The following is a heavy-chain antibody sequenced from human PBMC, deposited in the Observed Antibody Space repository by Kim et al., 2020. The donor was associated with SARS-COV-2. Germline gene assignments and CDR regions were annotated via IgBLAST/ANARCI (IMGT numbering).Heavy chain of an antibody. Sequence: GGSLRLSCAASGFTFSAYTMNWVRQAPGKGLEWVSSISISSTYIYYADSVKGRFTVSRADAENSLYLQLTSLRADDTAVYYCARGRVRARTGFDYWGQGTVVTVSS. D-gene: IGHD2-8*02. CDR2: ISISSTYI. CDR3: ARGRVRARTGFDY. CDR1: GFTFSAYT. V-gene: IGHV3-21*01. J-gene: IGHJ4*02.